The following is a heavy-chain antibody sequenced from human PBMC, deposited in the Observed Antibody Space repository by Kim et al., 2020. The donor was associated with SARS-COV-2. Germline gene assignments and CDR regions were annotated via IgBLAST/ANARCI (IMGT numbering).Heavy chain of an antibody. CDR2: IYYSGST. CDR3: ARGYGMDV. V-gene: IGHV4-39*01. Sequence: SETLSLTCTVSGGSISSSSYYWGWIRQPPGKGLEWIGSIYYSGSTYYNPSLKSRVTISVDTSKNQFSLKLSSVTAADTAVYYCARGYGMDVWGQGTTVTVSS. J-gene: IGHJ6*02. CDR1: GGSISSSSYY.